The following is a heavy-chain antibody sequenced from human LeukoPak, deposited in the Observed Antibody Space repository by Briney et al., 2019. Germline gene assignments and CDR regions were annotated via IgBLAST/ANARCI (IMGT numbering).Heavy chain of an antibody. J-gene: IGHJ4*02. Sequence: SETLSLTCAVYGGSFSGYYWSWIRQPPGKGLEWIGEINHSGSTNYNPSLKSRVTISVDTSKNQFSLKLSSVTAADTAVYYCAGGVTIVRGTSKHFDYWGQGTLVTVSS. D-gene: IGHD3-10*01. V-gene: IGHV4-34*01. CDR2: INHSGST. CDR3: AGGVTIVRGTSKHFDY. CDR1: GGSFSGYY.